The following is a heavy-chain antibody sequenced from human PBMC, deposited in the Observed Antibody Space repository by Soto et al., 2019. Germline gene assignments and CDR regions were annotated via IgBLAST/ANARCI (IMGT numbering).Heavy chain of an antibody. J-gene: IGHJ4*02. CDR1: GYTFTSYG. CDR2: ISAYNGNT. Sequence: ASVKVSCKASGYTFTSYGISWVRQAPGQGLEWMGWISAYNGNTNYAQKLQGRVTMTTDTSTSTAYMELRSLRSDDTAVYYCARDPVEGDYYDSSGYYYNYWGQGTLVTVSS. CDR3: ARDPVEGDYYDSSGYYYNY. V-gene: IGHV1-18*04. D-gene: IGHD3-22*01.